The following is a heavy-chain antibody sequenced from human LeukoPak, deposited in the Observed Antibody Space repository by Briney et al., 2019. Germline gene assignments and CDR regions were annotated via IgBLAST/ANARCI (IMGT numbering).Heavy chain of an antibody. V-gene: IGHV3-30-3*01. CDR1: GFTFSSYA. CDR3: ARDLLDGDYGNYYGMDV. D-gene: IGHD4-17*01. CDR2: ISYDGSNK. J-gene: IGHJ6*02. Sequence: GGSLRLSCAASGFTFSSYAMHWVRQAPGKGLEWVAVISYDGSNKYYADSVKGRFTISRDNSKNTLYLQMNSLRAEDTAVYYCARDLLDGDYGNYYGMDVWGQGTTVTVS.